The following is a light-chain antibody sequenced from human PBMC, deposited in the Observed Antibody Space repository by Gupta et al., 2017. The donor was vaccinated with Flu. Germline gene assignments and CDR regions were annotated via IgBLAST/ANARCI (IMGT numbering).Light chain of an antibody. CDR3: QQYDNFPLMYT. CDR1: QDISVY. CDR2: DAS. J-gene: IGKJ2*01. V-gene: IGKV1-33*01. Sequence: DIQMTQSPSSLSASVGDRVTITCQASQDISVYLNWYQQKPGKAPKLLIYDASNLETGVPSRFSGSGSGTDFTFTISSLQPEDIATYYCQQYDNFPLMYTFGQGTKLEIK.